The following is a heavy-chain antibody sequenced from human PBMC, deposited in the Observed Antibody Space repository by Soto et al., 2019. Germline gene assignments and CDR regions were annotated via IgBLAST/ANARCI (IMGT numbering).Heavy chain of an antibody. CDR2: IVPSLDTT. V-gene: IGHV1-69*11. CDR1: GGTFSSSG. D-gene: IGHD3-16*02. Sequence: QVNLVQSGTEVKKPGSSVKVSCKASGGTFSSSGFSWVRQAPGQGLEWMGMIVPSLDTTNYAQKFKARVTITADEVTSTAYMELRSLRSEDTAVYYCARWPQPRYTADPYAVDGWGQGTRVIVSS. J-gene: IGHJ6*02. CDR3: ARWPQPRYTADPYAVDG.